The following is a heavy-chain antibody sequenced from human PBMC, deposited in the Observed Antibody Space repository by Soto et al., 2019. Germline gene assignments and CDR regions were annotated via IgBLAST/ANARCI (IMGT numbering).Heavy chain of an antibody. CDR1: GFAVSSKY. CDR2: IYGGGTT. D-gene: IGHD6-19*01. J-gene: IGHJ4*02. Sequence: EVQLVESGGGWIQPGGSLRISCAASGFAVSSKYMTWVRQAPGKGLEWVSVIYGGGTTYYADSVKGRFTISRDTSKNTLYLQMTSLRAEDPAVYYCVQTTGWPGFDFWGQGTLVTVSS. V-gene: IGHV3-53*01. CDR3: VQTTGWPGFDF.